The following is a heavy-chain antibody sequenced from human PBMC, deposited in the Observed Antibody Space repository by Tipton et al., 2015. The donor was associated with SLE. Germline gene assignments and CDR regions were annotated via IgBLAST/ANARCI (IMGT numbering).Heavy chain of an antibody. CDR3: AKGGFYFDY. CDR1: GGSISSGIYY. Sequence: TLSLTCTVSGGSISSGIYYWSWIRQPAGKGLEWIGRIYTSGSTNYNPSLKSRVTISIDTSKNQFSLQLNSVTPEDTAVYYCAKGGFYFDYWGQGTLVTVSS. J-gene: IGHJ4*02. CDR2: IYTSGST. V-gene: IGHV4-61*02.